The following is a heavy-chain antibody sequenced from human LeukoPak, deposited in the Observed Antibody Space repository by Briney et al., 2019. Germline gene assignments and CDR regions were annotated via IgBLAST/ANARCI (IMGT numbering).Heavy chain of an antibody. CDR3: AKDLVQRGAFDI. V-gene: IGHV3-21*01. J-gene: IGHJ3*02. Sequence: GGSLRLSCAASGFTFSRYSMNWVRQAPGKGLEWVSSISISSNYIYYADSVKGRFTISRDNAKNSLYLQMNSLRVEDTAVYYCAKDLVQRGAFDIWGQGTMVTVSS. CDR1: GFTFSRYS. CDR2: ISISSNYI. D-gene: IGHD6-6*01.